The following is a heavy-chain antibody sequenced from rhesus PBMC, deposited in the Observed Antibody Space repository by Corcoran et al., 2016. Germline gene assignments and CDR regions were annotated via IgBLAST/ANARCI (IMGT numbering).Heavy chain of an antibody. D-gene: IGHD6-25*01. Sequence: EVQLVESGGGLVQPGGSLRLSCAASGFTFSSYGMSWVRQAPGKGLEWVSYMRNGGGSPYYPNSGKGRCTSTREHTKNTLSLQMNSLRAEDTAVYDCANLAAAGLDYWGQGVLVTVSS. V-gene: IGHV3S5*01. CDR3: ANLAAAGLDY. CDR2: MRNGGGSP. CDR1: GFTFSSYG. J-gene: IGHJ4*01.